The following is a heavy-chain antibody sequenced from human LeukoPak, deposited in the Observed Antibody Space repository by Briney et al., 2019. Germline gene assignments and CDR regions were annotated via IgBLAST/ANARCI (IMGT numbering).Heavy chain of an antibody. D-gene: IGHD3-22*01. J-gene: IGHJ4*02. CDR1: GFTFSSYW. Sequence: GGSLRLSCAASGFTFSSYWMHWLRQTPGQGLVWVSRIDTGGSYTSYADSVKGRFTISRDNAKNTLYMEMNSLRAEDTAVYYRARDFPISDSSGCYLDYWGQGTQVTASS. CDR3: ARDFPISDSSGCYLDY. V-gene: IGHV3-74*01. CDR2: IDTGGSYT.